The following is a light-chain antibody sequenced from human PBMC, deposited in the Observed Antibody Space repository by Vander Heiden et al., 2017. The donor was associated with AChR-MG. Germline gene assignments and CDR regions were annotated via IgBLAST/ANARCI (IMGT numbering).Light chain of an antibody. CDR2: EVS. Sequence: QSALTQPPSASGSPGQSVTISCTGSSSDVGGYNFVSWFQQHPGIAPNLMIYEVSKRPSGVPDRFSGSKSGNTASLTVSGLQAEDEADYYCSSYGGSNNYYVFGTGTKVTVL. V-gene: IGLV2-8*01. CDR1: SSDVGGYNF. J-gene: IGLJ1*01. CDR3: SSYGGSNNYYV.